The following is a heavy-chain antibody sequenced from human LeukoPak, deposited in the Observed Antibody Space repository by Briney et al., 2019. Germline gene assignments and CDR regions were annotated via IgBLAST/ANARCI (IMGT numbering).Heavy chain of an antibody. CDR2: IWYDGSNK. CDR3: AKHDSSSYY. CDR1: GFTFSSYG. D-gene: IGHD3-22*01. Sequence: GGSLRLSCAASGFTFSSYGMHWVRQAPGKGLEWVAVIWYDGSNKYYADSVKGRFTISRDNSKNTLYLQMNSLRAEDTALYYCAKHDSSSYYWGQGTLVTVSS. J-gene: IGHJ4*02. V-gene: IGHV3-30*02.